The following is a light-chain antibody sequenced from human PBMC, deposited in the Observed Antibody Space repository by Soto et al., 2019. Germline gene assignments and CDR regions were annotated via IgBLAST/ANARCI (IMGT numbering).Light chain of an antibody. CDR3: GTWDSSLSDWV. J-gene: IGLJ3*02. CDR1: SSNIGNNH. CDR2: DND. V-gene: IGLV1-51*01. Sequence: QSVLTQPPSVSAAPGQKVTISCSGSSSNIGNNHASWYQHLPGTAPKVLIFDNDKRPSGIPDRFSGSKSGTSATLGITGLQTGDEADYYCGTWDSSLSDWVFGGGTKLTVL.